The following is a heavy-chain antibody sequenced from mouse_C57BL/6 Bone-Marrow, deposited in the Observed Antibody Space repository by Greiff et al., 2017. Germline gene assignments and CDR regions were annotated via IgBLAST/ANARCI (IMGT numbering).Heavy chain of an antibody. CDR2: ISMGGSYT. D-gene: IGHD1-1*01. CDR1: GFTFSSYG. J-gene: IGHJ3*01. CDR3: ARHSYYGSSSWFAY. Sequence: EVQVVESGGDLVKPGGSLKLSCAASGFTFSSYGMSWVRQTPDKGLEWVATISMGGSYTYYPDSVKGRFTISRDNAKTTLYLQMSSLKSEDTAMYYCARHSYYGSSSWFAYWGQGTLVTVSA. V-gene: IGHV5-6*01.